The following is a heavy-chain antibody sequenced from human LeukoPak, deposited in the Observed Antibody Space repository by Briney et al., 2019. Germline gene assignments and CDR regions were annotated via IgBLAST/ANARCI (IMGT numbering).Heavy chain of an antibody. V-gene: IGHV4-59*01. D-gene: IGHD3-9*01. CDR2: IYYSGST. CDR3: ARGVLRYFPSAYYYYYGMDV. Sequence: SETLSLTCTVSGGSISSYYWSWIRQPPGKGLEWIGYIYYSGSTNYNPSLKSRVTISVDTSKNQFSLKLSSVTAADTAVYYCARGVLRYFPSAYYYYYGMDVWGQGTTVTVSS. J-gene: IGHJ6*02. CDR1: GGSISSYY.